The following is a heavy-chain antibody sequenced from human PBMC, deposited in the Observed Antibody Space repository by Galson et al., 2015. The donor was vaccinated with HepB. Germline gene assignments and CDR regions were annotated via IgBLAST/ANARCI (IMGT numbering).Heavy chain of an antibody. CDR1: GFTLSRYA. CDR3: ARDLGQLPRDYMDV. V-gene: IGHV3-30-3*01. J-gene: IGHJ6*03. CDR2: ISYDGGNI. Sequence: SLRLSCAAFGFTLSRYAMHWVRQAPGKGLEWVAIISYDGGNIHYADSVEGRFTISRDNSMNTLYLQMNSLRGVDTAVYYCARDLGQLPRDYMDVWGKGTTVTVSS. D-gene: IGHD2-2*01.